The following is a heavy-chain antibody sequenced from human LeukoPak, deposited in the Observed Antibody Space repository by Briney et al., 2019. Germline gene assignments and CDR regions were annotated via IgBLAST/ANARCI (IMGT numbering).Heavy chain of an antibody. J-gene: IGHJ4*02. CDR2: MKKDGSET. V-gene: IGHV3-7*01. CDR1: GFTFSSYS. CDR3: GRHRSGSGTYFIDY. Sequence: GGSLRLSCVVSGFTFSSYSMIWVHQAPGKGLQWVANMKKDGSETKYVDFVKGRFTISRDNAKNSLYLQMNSLRAEDTAVYYCGRHRSGSGTYFIDYWGQGTLVRVSS. D-gene: IGHD3-10*01.